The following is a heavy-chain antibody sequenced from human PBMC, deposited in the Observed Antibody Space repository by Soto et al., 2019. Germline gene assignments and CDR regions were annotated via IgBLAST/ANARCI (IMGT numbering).Heavy chain of an antibody. CDR2: IIPIVGTG. CDR1: GGTFSNYA. Sequence: QVQLVQSGAEVRKPGSSLTVSCKASGGTFSNYAISWCGQAPGQGLEWMGGIIPIVGTGSYAQKFQGRVTITADEPTTTAYMELSSLRFEDTAVYYCARVVILVPTASTHYYYHMDVWGPGTTVTVSS. V-gene: IGHV1-69*01. CDR3: ARVVILVPTASTHYYYHMDV. J-gene: IGHJ6*02. D-gene: IGHD2-2*01.